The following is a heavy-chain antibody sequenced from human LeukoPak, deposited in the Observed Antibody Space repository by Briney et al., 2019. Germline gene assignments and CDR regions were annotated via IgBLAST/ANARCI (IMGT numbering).Heavy chain of an antibody. CDR2: IKQDGSEK. J-gene: IGHJ3*02. CDR1: GFTFSSYW. CDR3: ARDLGRTTYYYDSSGYRTYSNAFDI. V-gene: IGHV3-7*01. D-gene: IGHD3-22*01. Sequence: GGSLRLSCAASGFTFSSYWMSWVRQAPGKGLEWVANIKQDGSEKYYVDSVKGRFTISRDNAKNSLYLQMNSLRAEDTAVYYCARDLGRTTYYYDSSGYRTYSNAFDIWGQGTMVTVSS.